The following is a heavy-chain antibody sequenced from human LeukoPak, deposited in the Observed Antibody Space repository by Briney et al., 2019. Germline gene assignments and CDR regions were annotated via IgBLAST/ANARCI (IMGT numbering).Heavy chain of an antibody. CDR1: GGSISSGGYS. CDR2: IYHSGST. CDR3: ARAKGVVMTAFDI. J-gene: IGHJ3*02. D-gene: IGHD3-22*01. Sequence: SETLSLTCTVSGGSISSGGYSWSWLRQPPGKGLEWIGYIYHSGSTYYNPSLKSRVTISVDRSKNQFSLKLSSVTAADTAVYYCARAKGVVMTAFDIWGQGTMVTVSS. V-gene: IGHV4-30-2*01.